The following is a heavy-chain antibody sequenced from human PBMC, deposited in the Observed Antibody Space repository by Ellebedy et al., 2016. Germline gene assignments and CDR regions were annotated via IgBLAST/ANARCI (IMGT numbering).Heavy chain of an antibody. J-gene: IGHJ6*03. CDR3: ARGPPRRVIVLVPAAMDV. CDR1: GYTFTSYD. CDR2: MNPNSGNT. D-gene: IGHD2-2*01. Sequence: ASVKVSXXASGYTFTSYDINWVRQATGQGLEWMGWMNPNSGNTGYAQKFQGRVTMTRDTSISTAYMELSSLRSEDTAVYYCARGPPRRVIVLVPAAMDVWGKGTTVTVSS. V-gene: IGHV1-8*01.